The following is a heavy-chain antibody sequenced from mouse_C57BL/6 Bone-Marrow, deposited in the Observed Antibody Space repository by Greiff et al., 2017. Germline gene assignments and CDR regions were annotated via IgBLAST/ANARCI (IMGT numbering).Heavy chain of an antibody. V-gene: IGHV1-55*01. Sequence: QVQLQQSGAELVKPGASVKMSCKASGYTFTSYWITWVKQRPGQGLEWIGDIYPGSGSTNYNEKFKSKATLTVDTSSSTAYMQLSILTSEAAAVYWCERDDAMDYWGQGTSVTVSS. CDR3: ERDDAMDY. J-gene: IGHJ4*01. CDR2: IYPGSGST. CDR1: GYTFTSYW.